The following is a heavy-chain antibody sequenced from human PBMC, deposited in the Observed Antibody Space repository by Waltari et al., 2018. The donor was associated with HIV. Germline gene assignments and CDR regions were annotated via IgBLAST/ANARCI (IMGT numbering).Heavy chain of an antibody. J-gene: IGHJ5*02. CDR3: SRGPMYNWFDP. D-gene: IGHD3-10*02. CDR1: GSKFDAYA. Sequence: EVQLVESGGGLVQPGRSLKLSCTASGSKFDAYAMHWVRQPPGKGLEWVSSISWHSTRITYADSVKGRFTISRDNAKKSLYLQMDSLRPEDTAFYYCSRGPMYNWFDPWGQGTLVTVSS. CDR2: ISWHSTRI. V-gene: IGHV3-9*01.